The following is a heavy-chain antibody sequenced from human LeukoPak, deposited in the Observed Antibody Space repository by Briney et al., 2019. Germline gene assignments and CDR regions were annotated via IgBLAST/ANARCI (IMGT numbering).Heavy chain of an antibody. Sequence: GGSLRLSCAASGFTFSGSAMHWVRQTSGKGLEWVGRIRSKANNYATTYAASVKGRFTISRDDSKNTAYLQMNSLKTEDTAVYYCTRHQGAGGSGVDYWGQGTLVTVSS. D-gene: IGHD2-15*01. J-gene: IGHJ4*02. CDR2: IRSKANNYAT. V-gene: IGHV3-73*01. CDR1: GFTFSGSA. CDR3: TRHQGAGGSGVDY.